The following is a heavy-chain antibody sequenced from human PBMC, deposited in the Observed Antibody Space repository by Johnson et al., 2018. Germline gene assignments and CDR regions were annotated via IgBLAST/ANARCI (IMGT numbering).Heavy chain of an antibody. D-gene: IGHD4-17*01. Sequence: QVQLVEAGGGVVQPGRSLGLSCAASGFTFSSHGMHWVRQAPGKGLEWVAVISYDGSNKYYADSAKDRFTIPRDNSKNTLYLQRNSRRAEDTAGYYCAKDRYGDYGGMDVWGQGTTVTVSS. CDR2: ISYDGSNK. V-gene: IGHV3-30*18. CDR1: GFTFSSHG. J-gene: IGHJ6*02. CDR3: AKDRYGDYGGMDV.